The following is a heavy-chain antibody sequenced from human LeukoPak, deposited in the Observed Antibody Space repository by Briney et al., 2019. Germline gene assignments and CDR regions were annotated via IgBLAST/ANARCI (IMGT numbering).Heavy chain of an antibody. CDR1: GFTFSSYS. J-gene: IGHJ4*02. V-gene: IGHV3-21*01. Sequence: GGSLRLSCAASGFTFSSYSMNWVRQAPGRGLEWVSSISSSSSYIYYADSVKGRFTISRDNAKNSLYLQMNSLRAEDTAVYYCARDRGGSYSAIDYWGQGTLVTVSS. CDR3: ARDRGGSYSAIDY. D-gene: IGHD1-26*01. CDR2: ISSSSSYI.